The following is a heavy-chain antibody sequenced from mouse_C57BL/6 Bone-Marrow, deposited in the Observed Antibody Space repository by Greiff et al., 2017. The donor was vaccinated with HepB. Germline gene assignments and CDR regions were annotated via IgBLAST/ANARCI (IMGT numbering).Heavy chain of an antibody. CDR3: ARRWGYWYFDV. CDR1: GFTFSDYG. V-gene: IGHV5-17*01. J-gene: IGHJ1*03. D-gene: IGHD2-3*01. Sequence: EVKLVESGGGLVKPGGSLKLSCAASGFTFSDYGMHWVRQAPEKGLEWVAYISSGSSTIYYADTVKGRFTISRDNAKNTLFLQMTSLRSEDTAMYYCARRWGYWYFDVWGTGTTVTVSS. CDR2: ISSGSSTI.